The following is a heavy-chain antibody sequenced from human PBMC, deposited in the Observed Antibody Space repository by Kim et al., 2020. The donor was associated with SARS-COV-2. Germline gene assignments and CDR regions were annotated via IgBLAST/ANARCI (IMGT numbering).Heavy chain of an antibody. V-gene: IGHV3-21*01. CDR3: ARVVPAAEAVDY. Sequence: GGSLRLSCAASGFTFSSYSMNWVRQAPGKGLEWVSSISSSSSYIYYEDSVKGRFTISRDNAKNSLYLQMNSLRAEDTAVYYCARVVPAAEAVDYWGQGTLVTVCS. J-gene: IGHJ4*02. CDR1: GFTFSSYS. D-gene: IGHD2-2*01. CDR2: ISSSSSYI.